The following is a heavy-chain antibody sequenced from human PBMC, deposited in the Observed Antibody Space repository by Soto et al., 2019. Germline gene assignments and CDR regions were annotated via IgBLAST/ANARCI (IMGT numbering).Heavy chain of an antibody. D-gene: IGHD6-13*01. J-gene: IGHJ4*02. CDR2: IYYSGST. CDR1: GGSISTYY. V-gene: IGHV4-59*01. CDR3: ARGYSSNWYYFDS. Sequence: PSETLSLTCTVSGGSISTYYWSWIRQPPGMGLEWIGYIYYSGSTNCNPSLKSRVTLSVDTSKNQFSLKVTSVTAADTAVYYCARGYSSNWYYFDSWGQGTLVTVSS.